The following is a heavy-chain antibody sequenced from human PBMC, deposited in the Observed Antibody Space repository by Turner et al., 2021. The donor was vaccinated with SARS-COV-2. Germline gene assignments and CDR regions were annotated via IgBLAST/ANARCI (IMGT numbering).Heavy chain of an antibody. CDR3: AKQKGLYSNPMYYFDY. J-gene: IGHJ4*02. V-gene: IGHV3-30*18. CDR2: TSYDGSNK. CDR1: GFTFSSYG. Sequence: QVQLVESGGGVVQPGRSLRLSCSASGFTFSSYGMHWVRQAPGKGLEWVAVTSYDGSNKYYADSVKGRVTISRDKSKNTLYLQMNSLRAEDTAVYYCAKQKGLYSNPMYYFDYWGQGTLVTVSS. D-gene: IGHD4-4*01.